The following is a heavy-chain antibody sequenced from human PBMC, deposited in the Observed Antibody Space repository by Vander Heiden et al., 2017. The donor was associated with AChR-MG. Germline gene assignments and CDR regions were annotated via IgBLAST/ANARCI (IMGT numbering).Heavy chain of an antibody. CDR3: ARGRYYYDSSGYYSENY. CDR2: ISYDGSNK. Sequence: QVQLVESGGGVVQPGRSLRLSCAATGSTFSSYAMHWVRQAPGKGLEWVAVISYDGSNKYYADSVKGRFTISRDNSKNTLYLQMNSLRAEDTAVYYCARGRYYYDSSGYYSENYWGQGTLVTVSS. CDR1: GSTFSSYA. J-gene: IGHJ4*02. D-gene: IGHD3-22*01. V-gene: IGHV3-30-3*01.